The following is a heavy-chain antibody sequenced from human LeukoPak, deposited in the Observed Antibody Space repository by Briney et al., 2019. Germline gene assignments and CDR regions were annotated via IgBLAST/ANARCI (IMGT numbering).Heavy chain of an antibody. CDR2: ISGSGGST. CDR1: GFTFSSYA. Sequence: GGSLRLSCAASGFTFSSYAMGWVRQAPGKGLEWVSAISGSGGSTYYADSVKGRFTISRDNSKNTLYLQMNSLRAEDTAVYYCAKDLGDSSGYSPFYYYGMDVWGQGTTVTVSS. J-gene: IGHJ6*02. V-gene: IGHV3-23*01. CDR3: AKDLGDSSGYSPFYYYGMDV. D-gene: IGHD3-22*01.